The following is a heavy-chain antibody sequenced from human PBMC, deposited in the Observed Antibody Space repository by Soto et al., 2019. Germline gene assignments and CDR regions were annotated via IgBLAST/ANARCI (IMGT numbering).Heavy chain of an antibody. Sequence: SGPTLVNPTQTLTLTCTFSGFSLSTSGMRVSWIRQPPGKAVEWLARIDWDDDKFYSTSLKTRLTISKDTSKNQVVLTMTNMDPVDTATYYCARIHPTLEDAFDIWGQGTMVTVSS. CDR1: GFSLSTSGMR. J-gene: IGHJ3*02. V-gene: IGHV2-70*04. CDR2: IDWDDDK. CDR3: ARIHPTLEDAFDI.